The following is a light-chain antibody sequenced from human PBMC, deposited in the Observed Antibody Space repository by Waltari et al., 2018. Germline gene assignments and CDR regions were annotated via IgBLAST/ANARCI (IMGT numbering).Light chain of an antibody. J-gene: IGLJ2*01. V-gene: IGLV2-23*02. Sequence: QSALTQPASVSGSPGQAITISCTGTSRDVGSYNLVSWYQQRPGKAPKLMIYEVSPRPSGVSNRFSGYKSGNTASLTISGLQAEDEADYYCCSYAGSSTFVVFGGGTKLTVL. CDR2: EVS. CDR1: SRDVGSYNL. CDR3: CSYAGSSTFVV.